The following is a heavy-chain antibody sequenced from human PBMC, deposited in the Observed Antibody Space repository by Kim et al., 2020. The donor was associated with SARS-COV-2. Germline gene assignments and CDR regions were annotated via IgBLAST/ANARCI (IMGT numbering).Heavy chain of an antibody. D-gene: IGHD5-12*01. CDR3: ARVSGPMATPNFDY. CDR1: GGSISSGGYY. CDR2: IYYSGST. Sequence: SETLSLTCTVSGGSISSGGYYWSWIRQHPGKGLEWIGYIYYSGSTYYNPSLKSRVTISVDTSKNQFSLKLSSVTAADTAVYYCARVSGPMATPNFDYWGQGTLVTVSS. V-gene: IGHV4-31*03. J-gene: IGHJ4*02.